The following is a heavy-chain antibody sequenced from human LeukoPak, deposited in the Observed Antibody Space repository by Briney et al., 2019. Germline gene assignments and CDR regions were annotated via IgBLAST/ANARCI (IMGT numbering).Heavy chain of an antibody. CDR2: IYYSGST. Sequence: PSETLSLTCTVSGGSISSGGYYGGWIRQPPGKGLEWIGSIYYSGSTYYNPSLKSRVTISVDTSKNQFSLKLSSVTAADTAAYYCARDYAMIVVSQEDAFDIWGQGTMVTVSS. CDR3: ARDYAMIVVSQEDAFDI. CDR1: GGSISSGGYY. V-gene: IGHV4-39*07. D-gene: IGHD3-22*01. J-gene: IGHJ3*02.